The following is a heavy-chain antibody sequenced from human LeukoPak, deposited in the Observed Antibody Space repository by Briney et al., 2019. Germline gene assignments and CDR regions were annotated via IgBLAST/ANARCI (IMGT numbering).Heavy chain of an antibody. V-gene: IGHV4-4*02. CDR1: GGSISSSNW. CDR3: ARERKNWNSVDAFDI. Sequence: SETLSLTCAVSGGSISSSNWWSWVRQPPGKGLEWIGEIYHSGSTNYNPSLKSRVTISVDTSKNQSSLKLCSVTAADTAVYYCARERKNWNSVDAFDIWGQGTMVTVSS. D-gene: IGHD1-7*01. CDR2: IYHSGST. J-gene: IGHJ3*02.